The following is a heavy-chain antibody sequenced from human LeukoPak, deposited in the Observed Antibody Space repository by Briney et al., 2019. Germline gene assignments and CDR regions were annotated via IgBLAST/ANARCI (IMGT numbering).Heavy chain of an antibody. V-gene: IGHV1-69*13. CDR1: GGTFSSYA. CDR2: IIPIFGTA. J-gene: IGHJ4*02. D-gene: IGHD3-3*01. Sequence: SVKVSCKASGGTFSSYAISWVRQAPGQGLEWMGGIIPIFGTANYAQKFQGRVTITADESTSTAYMELSSLRSEDTAVYYCARRHQQSGYYDYFDYWGQGTLVTVSS. CDR3: ARRHQQSGYYDYFDY.